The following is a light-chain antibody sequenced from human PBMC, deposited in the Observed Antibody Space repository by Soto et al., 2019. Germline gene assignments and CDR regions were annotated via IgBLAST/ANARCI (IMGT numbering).Light chain of an antibody. V-gene: IGKV3-20*01. CDR2: GAS. J-gene: IGKJ5*01. Sequence: EGMFTQAAGTLSLSTGERATLPCSAIQSVSSSYLAWYQQKPGQAPRRLIYGASSRATGIPDRFSGSGSGTDFTLTISRLEPEDFAVYYCQQYGSSPPITFGQGTRLEIK. CDR3: QQYGSSPPIT. CDR1: QSVSSSY.